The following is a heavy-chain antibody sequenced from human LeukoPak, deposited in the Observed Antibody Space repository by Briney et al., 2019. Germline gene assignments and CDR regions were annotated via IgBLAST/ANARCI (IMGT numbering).Heavy chain of an antibody. D-gene: IGHD6-19*01. CDR3: AKDTGFSSGWYLHYFDY. CDR1: GFTFDDYA. J-gene: IGHJ4*02. CDR2: ISGDGGST. V-gene: IGHV3-43*02. Sequence: GGSLRLSXAASGFTFDDYAMHWVRQAPGKGLEWVSLISGDGGSTYYADSVKGRFTISRDNSKNSLYLQMNSLRTEDTALYYCAKDTGFSSGWYLHYFDYWGQGTLVTVSS.